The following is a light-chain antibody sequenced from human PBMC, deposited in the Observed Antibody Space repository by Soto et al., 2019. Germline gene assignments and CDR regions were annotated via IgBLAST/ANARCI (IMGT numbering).Light chain of an antibody. CDR3: QQYGSSPFT. V-gene: IGKV3-20*01. CDR1: QSVSSSY. CDR2: GAS. Sequence: EIVLTQSPGTLSLSPGERATLSCRASQSVSSSYLAWYQQKPGQAPRLLIYGASSRASGIPDRFRGSGSGTEFTLTISRLEPEDFAVYYCQQYGSSPFTFGPGTKVEIK. J-gene: IGKJ3*01.